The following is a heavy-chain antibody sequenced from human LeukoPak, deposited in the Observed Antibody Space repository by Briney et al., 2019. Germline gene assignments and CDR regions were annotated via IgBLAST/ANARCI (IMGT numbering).Heavy chain of an antibody. D-gene: IGHD3-10*01. CDR2: FDPEDGQT. Sequence: ASVKVSCKVSGYTLTELSMHWVRQAPGKGLEWRRGFDPEDGQTLYAQKFQGRVTMTEDTSTDTAYMELSSLRSEDTAVYYCATDQRGAGLGFRYGSGSYNGMDVWGQGTTVTVSS. CDR3: ATDQRGAGLGFRYGSGSYNGMDV. CDR1: GYTLTELS. V-gene: IGHV1-24*01. J-gene: IGHJ6*02.